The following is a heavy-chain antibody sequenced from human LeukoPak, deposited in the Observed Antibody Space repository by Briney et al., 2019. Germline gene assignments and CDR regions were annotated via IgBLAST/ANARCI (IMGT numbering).Heavy chain of an antibody. CDR1: GGSISSGSYY. V-gene: IGHV4-61*02. Sequence: SQTLSLTCTVSGGSISSGSYYWSWIRQPAGKGLEWIASGDYSGGTYYNPSLESRVAISADMSKKQISLKLTSVTGADTAVYYCAGERGEEYSSGWYKTNYFDKWGQGIRVTVSS. CDR3: AGERGEEYSSGWYKTNYFDK. D-gene: IGHD6-19*01. CDR2: GDYSGGT. J-gene: IGHJ4*02.